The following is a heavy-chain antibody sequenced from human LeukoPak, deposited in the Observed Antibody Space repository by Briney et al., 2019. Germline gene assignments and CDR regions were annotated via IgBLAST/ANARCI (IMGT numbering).Heavy chain of an antibody. D-gene: IGHD6-13*01. CDR3: AREAYSSPGLLPPYYYYMDV. J-gene: IGHJ6*03. CDR2: INPNSGGT. V-gene: IGHV1-2*06. CDR1: GYTFTGYY. Sequence: GASVKVSCKASGYTFTGYYMHWVRQAPGQGLEWMGRINPNSGGTNYAQTFQGRVTMTRDTSISTAYMELSRLRSDDTAVYYCAREAYSSPGLLPPYYYYMDVWGKGTTVTVSS.